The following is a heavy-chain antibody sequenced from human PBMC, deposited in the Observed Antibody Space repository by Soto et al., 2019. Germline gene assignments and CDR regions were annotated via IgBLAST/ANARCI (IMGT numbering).Heavy chain of an antibody. CDR2: ISGISRHI. V-gene: IGHV3-21*01. Sequence: EVQLVESGGGLVKPGGSLRLSCAASGFTFSSYSMNWVRQAPGKGLEWVSSISGISRHIYSADSVKGRFTISRDNAKNSPYLQMNSLRAEDTAVYYCARDPSDLWEPDQYFQYWGQGALVTVSS. D-gene: IGHD1-26*01. CDR3: ARDPSDLWEPDQYFQY. J-gene: IGHJ1*01. CDR1: GFTFSSYS.